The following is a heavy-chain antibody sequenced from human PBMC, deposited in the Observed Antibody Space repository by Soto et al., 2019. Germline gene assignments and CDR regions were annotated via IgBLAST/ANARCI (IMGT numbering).Heavy chain of an antibody. J-gene: IGHJ4*02. V-gene: IGHV3-11*05. D-gene: IGHD3-9*01. CDR1: GFPFSDYY. Sequence: QVQLVESGGDLVKPGGSLRLSCAASGFPFSDYYMRWIRQAPGKGLEWVSSIGSSSSYTNYADSVKGRFTISRDNAKNSLYLQMNSLRAEDTAVYYCARRRPTGYYNYWGQGTRVTVSA. CDR2: IGSSSSYT. CDR3: ARRRPTGYYNY.